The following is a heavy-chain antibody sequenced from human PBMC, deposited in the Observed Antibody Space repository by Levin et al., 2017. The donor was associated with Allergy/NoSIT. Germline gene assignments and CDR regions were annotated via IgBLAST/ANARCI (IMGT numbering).Heavy chain of an antibody. D-gene: IGHD3-9*01. CDR1: GFTFSTHG. V-gene: IGHV3-30*18. J-gene: IGHJ4*02. Sequence: GGSLRLSCVVSGFTFSTHGMHWVRQAPGEGLEGVAIITYDGSDKYYADSVKGRFTISRDNSRNSLYLQLNSLRVEDTAVYYCAKGSILTGYPIDYWGQGTLVTVSS. CDR2: ITYDGSDK. CDR3: AKGSILTGYPIDY.